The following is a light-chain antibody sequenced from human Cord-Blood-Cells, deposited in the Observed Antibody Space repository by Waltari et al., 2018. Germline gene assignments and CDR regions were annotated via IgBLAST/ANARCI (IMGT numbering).Light chain of an antibody. V-gene: IGKV3-20*01. CDR2: GAS. Sequence: DIVLTQSPDTLSLSPGERATLSCRASQSVSSSYLAWYQQKPGQAPRLLIYGASSRATGIPDRFSGSGSGTDFTLTISRLEPEDFAVYYCQQYGSSPTFGPGTKVDIK. CDR1: QSVSSSY. CDR3: QQYGSSPT. J-gene: IGKJ3*01.